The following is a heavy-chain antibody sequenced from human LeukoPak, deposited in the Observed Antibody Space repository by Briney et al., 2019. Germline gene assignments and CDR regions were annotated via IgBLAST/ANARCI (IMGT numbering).Heavy chain of an antibody. D-gene: IGHD3-10*01. CDR1: GFTFSSDT. J-gene: IGHJ1*01. CDR3: AKGSSGNYYH. V-gene: IGHV3-23*01. CDR2: VSDSGSGSIT. Sequence: GGSLGLSCVASGFTFSSDTMTWVRQAPGKALEWVSSVSDSGSGSITSYADSVKGRFTISRDNFKNTLYLQMNSLRAEDTATYYCAKGSSGNYYHWGQGTLVTVSS.